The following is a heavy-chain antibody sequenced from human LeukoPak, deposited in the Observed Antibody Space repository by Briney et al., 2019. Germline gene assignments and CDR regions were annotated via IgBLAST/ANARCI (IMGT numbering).Heavy chain of an antibody. Sequence: PGGSLRLSCAASGFTVSSNYMSWVRQAPGKGLEWVSVIYSGGSTYYADSVKGRFTISRDNSKNTLYLQMNSLRAEDTAVYYCARECGSYSPTRYAFDIWGQGTMVTVSS. CDR1: GFTVSSNY. V-gene: IGHV3-53*01. CDR3: ARECGSYSPTRYAFDI. D-gene: IGHD1-26*01. CDR2: IYSGGST. J-gene: IGHJ3*02.